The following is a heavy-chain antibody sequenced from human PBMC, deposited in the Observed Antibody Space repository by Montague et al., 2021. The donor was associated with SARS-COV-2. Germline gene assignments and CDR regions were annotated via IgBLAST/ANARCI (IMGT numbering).Heavy chain of an antibody. V-gene: IGHV4-59*01. J-gene: IGHJ4*02. CDR3: ARVTLGGRDGRTRQYDGLDS. Sequence: SETRSLTCTVSGGSISRYFWNWIRQTPGKGLEWMGYVHDIESSIYNPPLQSRITILLDTPKNQFSLRLNAVTAADTAVYYCARVTLGGRDGRTRQYDGLDSWGQGILVTVSS. CDR2: VHDIESS. CDR1: GGSISRYF. D-gene: IGHD3-16*01.